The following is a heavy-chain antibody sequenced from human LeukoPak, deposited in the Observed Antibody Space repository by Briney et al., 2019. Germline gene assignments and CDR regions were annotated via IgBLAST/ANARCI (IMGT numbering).Heavy chain of an antibody. CDR1: GYSISSGDY. Sequence: PSETLSLTCAVSGYSISSGDYWGWIRQPPGKGLEWIGSIYHSGSTYYNPSLKSRVTISVDRSKNQFSLKLSSVTAADTAVHYCARGGYYYYYMDVWGKGTTVTVPS. CDR3: ARGGYYYYYMDV. CDR2: IYHSGST. V-gene: IGHV4-38-2*01. J-gene: IGHJ6*03. D-gene: IGHD3-16*01.